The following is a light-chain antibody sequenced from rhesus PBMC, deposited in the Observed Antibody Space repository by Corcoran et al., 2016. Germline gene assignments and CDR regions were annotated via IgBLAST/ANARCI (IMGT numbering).Light chain of an antibody. Sequence: DIQMTQSPSSLSASVGDRVTITCRASQGISSWLAWYQQKPGKAPKLLYYKASSLQSGVPSRFRGSGSGTDFTLTICSLPPEDFATYYCQQYNSAPLTFGPGTKLDIK. CDR3: QQYNSAPLT. CDR2: KAS. CDR1: QGISSW. J-gene: IGKJ3*01. V-gene: IGKV1-21*01.